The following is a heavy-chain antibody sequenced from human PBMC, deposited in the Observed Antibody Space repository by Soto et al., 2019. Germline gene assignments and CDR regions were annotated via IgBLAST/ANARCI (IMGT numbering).Heavy chain of an antibody. V-gene: IGHV4-59*01. CDR2: IYYSGST. D-gene: IGHD1-26*01. Sequence: SETLSLTCTVSGGSISSYYWSWIRQPPGKGLEWIGYIYYSGSTNYNPSLKSRVTISVDTSKNQFSLKLSSVTAADTAVYYCARWEPYYYYCMDVWGQGTTVTVSS. CDR1: GGSISSYY. J-gene: IGHJ6*02. CDR3: ARWEPYYYYCMDV.